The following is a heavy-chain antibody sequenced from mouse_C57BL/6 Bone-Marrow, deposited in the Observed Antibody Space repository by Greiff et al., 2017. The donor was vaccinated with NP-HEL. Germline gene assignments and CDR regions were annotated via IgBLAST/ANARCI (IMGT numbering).Heavy chain of an antibody. CDR2: IYPGSGNT. Sequence: ESGPELVKPGASVKISCKASVYTFTDYYINWVKQRPGQGLEWIGWIYPGSGNTKYNEKFKGKATLTVDTSSSTAYMQLSSLTSEDSAVYFCAREGYYDGYYWYFDVWGTGTTVTVSS. CDR3: AREGYYDGYYWYFDV. CDR1: VYTFTDYY. D-gene: IGHD2-3*01. J-gene: IGHJ1*03. V-gene: IGHV1-84*01.